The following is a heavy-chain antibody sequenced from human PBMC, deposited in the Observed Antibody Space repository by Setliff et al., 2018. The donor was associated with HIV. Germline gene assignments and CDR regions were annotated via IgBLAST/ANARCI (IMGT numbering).Heavy chain of an antibody. V-gene: IGHV4-34*12. CDR3: ARVPSCADSWCYMYYYYYYGMDV. CDR2: IVDSGAT. D-gene: IGHD2-8*02. J-gene: IGHJ6*02. CDR1: GGSLTNYY. Sequence: PSETLSLTCALYGGSLTNYYWTRIRKSPGKGLEWIGEIVDSGATTYNPSLKSRVTILLDTSKKQFSLKLNSVTAADAAVYYCARVPSCADSWCYMYYYYYYGMDVWGQGTTVTVSS.